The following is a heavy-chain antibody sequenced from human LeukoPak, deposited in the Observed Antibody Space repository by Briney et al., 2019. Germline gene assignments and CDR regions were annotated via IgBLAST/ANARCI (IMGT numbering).Heavy chain of an antibody. D-gene: IGHD5-12*01. J-gene: IGHJ4*02. Sequence: PGGSLRLSCAASGFTVSNSFMSWIRQAPGKGLEWVSVIYSDGTSYYADSVKARFSISRDNSKNTLYLQMNSLRAEDTAVYYCARDRPLSGPGYTYYFDYWGQGTLVTVSS. CDR2: IYSDGTS. CDR3: ARDRPLSGPGYTYYFDY. V-gene: IGHV3-53*05. CDR1: GFTVSNSF.